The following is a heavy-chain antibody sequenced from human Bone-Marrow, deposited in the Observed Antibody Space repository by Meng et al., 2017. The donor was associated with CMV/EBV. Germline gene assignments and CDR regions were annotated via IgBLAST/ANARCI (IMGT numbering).Heavy chain of an antibody. CDR1: GGSVRSGSYY. V-gene: IGHV4-61*01. CDR2: IYYSGGT. CDR3: ASLRYDFWSGYSDY. J-gene: IGHJ4*02. Sequence: SGGSVRSGSYYWSWIQQPPGKGLEWIGYIYYSGGTNYNPSLKSRVTISVDTSKNQFSLKLSSVTAADTAVYYCASLRYDFWSGYSDYWGQGTLVTVSS. D-gene: IGHD3-3*01.